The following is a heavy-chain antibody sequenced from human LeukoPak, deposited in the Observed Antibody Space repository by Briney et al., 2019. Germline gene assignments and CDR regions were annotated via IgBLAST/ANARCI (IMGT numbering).Heavy chain of an antibody. Sequence: SETLSLTCAVYGGSFSGYYWSWIRQPPGKGLEWIGEINHSGSTNYNPSLKSRVTISVDTSKNQFSLKLCSVTAADTAVCYCARGRTGAGFVVVPAAPFDYWGQGTLVTVSS. CDR1: GGSFSGYY. J-gene: IGHJ4*02. V-gene: IGHV4-34*01. CDR3: ARGRTGAGFVVVPAAPFDY. D-gene: IGHD2-2*01. CDR2: INHSGST.